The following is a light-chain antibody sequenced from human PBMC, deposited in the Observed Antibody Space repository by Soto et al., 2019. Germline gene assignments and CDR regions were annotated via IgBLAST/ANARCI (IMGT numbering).Light chain of an antibody. CDR2: AAS. J-gene: IGKJ1*01. CDR1: QNINIY. V-gene: IGKV1-39*01. CDR3: QQSFGTTWT. Sequence: DIQMTQSPSALSASVGDTVTITFRASQNINIYLNWYQQDPGKTPKLLISAASSLQSGVPPRLGGSGYGTDFSLTISSLQPEDFATYYGQQSFGTTWTIGQGTRV.